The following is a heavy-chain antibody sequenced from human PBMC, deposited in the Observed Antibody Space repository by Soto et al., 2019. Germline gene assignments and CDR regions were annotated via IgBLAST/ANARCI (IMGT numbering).Heavy chain of an antibody. J-gene: IGHJ5*02. V-gene: IGHV1-24*01. D-gene: IGHD2-2*01. CDR1: GYTLTELS. Sequence: ASVKVSCKVSGYTLTELSMHWVRQAPGKGLEWMGGFDPEDGETIYAQKFQGRVTMTEDTSTDTAYMELSSLRSEDTAVYYCATGRVVPAARGLLWFDPWGQAPLVTVSS. CDR2: FDPEDGET. CDR3: ATGRVVPAARGLLWFDP.